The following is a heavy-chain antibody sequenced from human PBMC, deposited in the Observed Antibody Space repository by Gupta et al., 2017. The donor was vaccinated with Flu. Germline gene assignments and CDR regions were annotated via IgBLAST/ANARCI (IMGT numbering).Heavy chain of an antibody. CDR2: IIPILGIA. CDR1: GGTFSSYT. V-gene: IGHV1-69*08. D-gene: IGHD1-26*01. Sequence: QVQLVQSGAEVKKPGSSVKVSCKASGGTFSSYTISWVRQAPGQGLEWMGRIIPILGIANYAQKFQGRVTITADKSTSTAYMELSSLRSEDTAVYYCAREPGATREPYYFDYWGQGTLVTVSS. CDR3: AREPGATREPYYFDY. J-gene: IGHJ4*02.